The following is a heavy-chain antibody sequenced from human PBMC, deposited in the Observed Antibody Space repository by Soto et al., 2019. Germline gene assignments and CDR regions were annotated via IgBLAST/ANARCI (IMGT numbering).Heavy chain of an antibody. CDR2: IYYSGST. V-gene: IGHV4-39*01. CDR3: ARRQSSSWYGL. D-gene: IGHD6-13*01. J-gene: IGHJ4*02. CDR1: GGSISSSSYY. Sequence: QLQLQESGPGLVKPSETLSLTCTVSGGSISSSSYYWGWIRQPPGKGLEWIGSIYYSGSTYYSPSLKSRVTISVDTSKNQFSLKLSSGTAADTAVYYCARRQSSSWYGLWGQGTLVTVSS.